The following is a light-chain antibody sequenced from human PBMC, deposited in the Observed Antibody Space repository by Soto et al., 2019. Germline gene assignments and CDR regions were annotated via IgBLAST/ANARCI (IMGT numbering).Light chain of an antibody. Sequence: DIQMTQSPSSLSASLGDRVTITCRASQAITSYLAWYQQKPGKVPKLLIYAASTLQSGVPSRFSGSGSGTDFTLTISSLQPEDVATYYCQKYNRAPETFGQGTKVDTK. V-gene: IGKV1-27*01. CDR1: QAITSY. J-gene: IGKJ1*01. CDR3: QKYNRAPET. CDR2: AAS.